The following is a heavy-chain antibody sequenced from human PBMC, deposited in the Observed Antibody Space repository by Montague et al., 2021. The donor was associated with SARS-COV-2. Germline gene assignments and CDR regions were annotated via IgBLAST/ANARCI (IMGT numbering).Heavy chain of an antibody. CDR2: IHSSGGT. CDR1: GGSIITGSNFY. Sequence: SQTQSLTCAVSGGSIITGSNFYWGWIRQSAGKGLEWIGRIHSSGGTNYNPSLKSRLTMSVDSSANQFSLKLTSVTAADTAVYYCARDYYDSTGLNWFDPWGQGLLVTVSS. V-gene: IGHV4-61*02. J-gene: IGHJ5*02. CDR3: ARDYYDSTGLNWFDP. D-gene: IGHD3-22*01.